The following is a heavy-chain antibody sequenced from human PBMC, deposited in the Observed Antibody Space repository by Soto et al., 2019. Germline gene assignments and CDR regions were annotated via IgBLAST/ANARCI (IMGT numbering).Heavy chain of an antibody. CDR1: GFTFSSYA. CDR2: ISYDGSNK. D-gene: IGHD4-17*01. V-gene: IGHV3-30-3*01. CDR3: ARGDDYGDRKAD. Sequence: QVQLVDSGGGVVQPGRSLRLSCAASGFTFSSYAMHWVRQAPGKGLEWVAVISYDGSNKYYADSVKGRFTISRDNSKNTLYLQMNSVRAEDTAVYYCARGDDYGDRKADWGQGTLVTVSS. J-gene: IGHJ4*02.